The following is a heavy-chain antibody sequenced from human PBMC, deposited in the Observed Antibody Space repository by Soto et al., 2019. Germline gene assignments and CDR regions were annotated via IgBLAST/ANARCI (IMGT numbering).Heavy chain of an antibody. D-gene: IGHD5-12*01. CDR2: ISAYNGNT. CDR3: PRDTGSSGYDLSGYSDHGTDV. CDR1: AYTFTSYE. V-gene: IGHV1-18*04. J-gene: IGHJ6*01. Sequence: ASVKVSCKASAYTFTSYEISWVRQAPGQGLEWMGWISAYNGNTNDAQKLQGRVPMTTDTSTSTAYMELRSLRSDDTDVYYCPRDTGSSGYDLSGYSDHGTDVWGQGAAIAVSS.